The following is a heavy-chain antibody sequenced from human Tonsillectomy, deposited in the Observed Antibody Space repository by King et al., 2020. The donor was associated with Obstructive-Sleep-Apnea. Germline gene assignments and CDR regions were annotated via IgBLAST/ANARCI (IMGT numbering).Heavy chain of an antibody. J-gene: IGHJ4*02. V-gene: IGHV3-30*02. D-gene: IGHD4-23*01. CDR2: IGYDGNKK. Sequence: QLVQSGGGVVQPGGSLILSCAASGFSFSTYGMHWVRQAPGKGLEWVAFIGYDGNKKYYADSVKGRFTISRDNSKNMRYLQMNSPRVEDTAVYYCAKDGTTVVESPYFDYWGQGTLVTVSS. CDR1: GFSFSTYG. CDR3: AKDGTTVVESPYFDY.